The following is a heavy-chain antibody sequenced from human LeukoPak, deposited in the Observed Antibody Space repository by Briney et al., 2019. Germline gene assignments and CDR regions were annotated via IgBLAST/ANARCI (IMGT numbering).Heavy chain of an antibody. Sequence: ASVKVSCKASGGTFSSYAISWVRQAPGQGLEWMGWISAYNGNTNYAQKLQGRVTMTTDTSTSTAYMELRSLRSDDTAVYYCARSGLHYYDSSGYYYWGQGTLVTVSS. D-gene: IGHD3-22*01. CDR2: ISAYNGNT. V-gene: IGHV1-18*01. J-gene: IGHJ4*02. CDR3: ARSGLHYYDSSGYYY. CDR1: GGTFSSYA.